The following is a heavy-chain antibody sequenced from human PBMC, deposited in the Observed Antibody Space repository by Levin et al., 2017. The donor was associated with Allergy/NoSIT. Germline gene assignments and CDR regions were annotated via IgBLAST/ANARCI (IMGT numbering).Heavy chain of an antibody. CDR3: ARSPYYYYYMDV. Sequence: PGESLKISCAASGFTVSSNYMSWVRQAPGKGLEWVSVIYSGGSTYYADSVKGRFTISRDNSKNTLYLQMNSLRAEDTAVYYCARSPYYYYYMDVWGKGTTVTVSS. CDR1: GFTVSSNY. V-gene: IGHV3-53*01. CDR2: IYSGGST. J-gene: IGHJ6*03.